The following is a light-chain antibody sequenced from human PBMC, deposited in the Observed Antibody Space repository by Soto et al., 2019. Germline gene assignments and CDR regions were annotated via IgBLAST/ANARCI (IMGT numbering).Light chain of an antibody. Sequence: QSALTQPRSVSGSPGQSVTLSCTGTSSDVGGYHYVSWYQHHPGKAPKIIIYDVNKRPSGVPDRFSGSKSGNTASLTISGLQNEDEADYYCCSYAGSYTLVFGGGTQLTVL. CDR2: DVN. V-gene: IGLV2-11*01. CDR3: CSYAGSYTLV. CDR1: SSDVGGYHY. J-gene: IGLJ2*01.